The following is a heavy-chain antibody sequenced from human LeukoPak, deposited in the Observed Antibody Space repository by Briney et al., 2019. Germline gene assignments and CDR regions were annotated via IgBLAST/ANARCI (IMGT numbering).Heavy chain of an antibody. CDR1: GFTFSSYA. J-gene: IGHJ4*02. CDR2: IGGSGSRA. V-gene: IGHV3-23*01. D-gene: IGHD6-19*01. Sequence: GGSLRLSCAASGFTFSSYAMSWVRQAPGKSLEWVSGIGGSGSRAYYADSVKGRFTISRDNSKNTLYLQMNSLRAEDTAIYYCAKKYGVTVYGSGLNYFDYWGQGTLVTVSS. CDR3: AKKYGVTVYGSGLNYFDY.